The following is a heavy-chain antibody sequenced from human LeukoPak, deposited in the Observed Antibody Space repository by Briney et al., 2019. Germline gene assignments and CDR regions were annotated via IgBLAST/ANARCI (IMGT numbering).Heavy chain of an antibody. Sequence: RASVKVSCKASGYTFTGYYMHWVRQAPGQGLEWMGWINPNSGGTNYAQKFQGRVTMTRDTSISTAYMELSRLRSDDTAVYYCARDYSGSDRTTHWGQGTLVTVSS. J-gene: IGHJ4*02. V-gene: IGHV1-2*02. CDR3: ARDYSGSDRTTH. CDR1: GYTFTGYY. D-gene: IGHD5-12*01. CDR2: INPNSGGT.